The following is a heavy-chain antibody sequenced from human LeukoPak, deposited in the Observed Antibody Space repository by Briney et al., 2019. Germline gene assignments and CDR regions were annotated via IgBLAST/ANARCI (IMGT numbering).Heavy chain of an antibody. CDR1: GASISSSTYS. CDR3: ARTPAVPGNFDY. V-gene: IGHV4-39*01. D-gene: IGHD1-1*01. J-gene: IGHJ4*02. Sequence: PSETLSLTCTVSGASISSSTYSWGWIRQPPGKGLEWIGNIHYTGSTYYSPSLGSRVTVSVDTSKNQFSLKLTSVTAADTAVYYCARTPAVPGNFDYWGQGTLVIVSS. CDR2: IHYTGST.